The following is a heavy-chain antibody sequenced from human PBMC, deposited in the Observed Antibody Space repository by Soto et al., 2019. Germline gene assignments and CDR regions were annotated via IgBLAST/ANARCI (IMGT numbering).Heavy chain of an antibody. J-gene: IGHJ2*01. Sequence: QVQLQESGPGLVKPSETLSLTCAVSGGSISSSNWWSWVRQPPRKGLEWIGEIFHSGSSNYNPSLKSRVTISVDKSQNQFSLKLTSVTAADTDVYYCAKRPWYFALWGRGTLVTVSS. CDR3: AKRPWYFAL. CDR2: IFHSGSS. CDR1: GGSISSSNW. V-gene: IGHV4-4*02.